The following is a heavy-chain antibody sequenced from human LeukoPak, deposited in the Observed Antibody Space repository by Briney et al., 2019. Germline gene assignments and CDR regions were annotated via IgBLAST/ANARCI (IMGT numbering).Heavy chain of an antibody. D-gene: IGHD3-22*01. J-gene: IGHJ6*02. CDR3: ARGRIAKIVVVHSFHYGMDV. Sequence: PSETLSLTCDVFGGSFTDYFWTWIRQSPGKGLEWIGEINDYTGNTNYNPSPNSRASISLEKSKNQSSLELRSVTAADTAVYYCARGRIAKIVVVHSFHYGMDVWGQGTTVTVSS. CDR1: GGSFTDYF. CDR2: INDYTGNT. V-gene: IGHV4-34*01.